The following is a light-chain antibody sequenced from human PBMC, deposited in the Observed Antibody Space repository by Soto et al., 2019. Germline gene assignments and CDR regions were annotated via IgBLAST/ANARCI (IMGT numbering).Light chain of an antibody. CDR2: DVT. V-gene: IGLV2-14*01. CDR1: SSDVGGYNY. Sequence: QSALTQSASVSGSPGQSITISCTGTSSDVGGYNYVSWYPPHPGKAPKLMIYDVTTRPSGVSNRCSGSKSGNSTSQTTSGLQAEDEAEYYCSSYTSSSTLVVLGAGTKLTVL. J-gene: IGLJ2*01. CDR3: SSYTSSSTLVV.